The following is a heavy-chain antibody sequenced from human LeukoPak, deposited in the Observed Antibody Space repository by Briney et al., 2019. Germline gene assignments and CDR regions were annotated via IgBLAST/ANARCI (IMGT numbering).Heavy chain of an antibody. D-gene: IGHD7-27*01. CDR1: GYTFSSYG. CDR2: ISAYSGNT. Sequence: GASVKVSCKASGYTFSSYGISWVRQAPGQGLEWMGWISAYSGNTHYAQKFQGRVTMTTDTSTTTAYMELRGLRSDDTAVYYCARAEKPNWGNYYYCMDVWGKGTTVTVSS. J-gene: IGHJ6*03. V-gene: IGHV1-18*01. CDR3: ARAEKPNWGNYYYCMDV.